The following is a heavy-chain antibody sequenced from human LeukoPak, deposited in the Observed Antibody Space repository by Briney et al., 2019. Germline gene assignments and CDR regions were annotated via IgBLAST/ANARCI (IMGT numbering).Heavy chain of an antibody. CDR2: ISGSGGST. D-gene: IGHD3-10*01. J-gene: IGHJ5*02. Sequence: GGSLRLSCAASGFTFSSYAMSWVRQAPGKGLEWVSAISGSGGSTYYADSVKGRLTISRDNSKNTLYLQVNSLRAEDTAVYYCARGGNGITMVRGVIPFDPWGQGTLVTVSS. CDR3: ARGGNGITMVRGVIPFDP. V-gene: IGHV3-23*01. CDR1: GFTFSSYA.